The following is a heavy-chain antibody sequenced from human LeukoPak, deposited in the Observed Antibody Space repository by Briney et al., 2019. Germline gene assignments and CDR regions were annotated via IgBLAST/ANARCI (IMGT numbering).Heavy chain of an antibody. J-gene: IGHJ5*02. D-gene: IGHD2-2*01. CDR1: GGSISSYY. Sequence: PSETLSLTCTVSGGSISSYYWSWIRQPPGKGLEWIGYIYYSGSTNYNPSLKSRVTISVDTSKNQFSLKLSSVTAADTAVYYCASSVVPAAYWFDPWGQGTLVTVSS. CDR3: ASSVVPAAYWFDP. V-gene: IGHV4-59*01. CDR2: IYYSGST.